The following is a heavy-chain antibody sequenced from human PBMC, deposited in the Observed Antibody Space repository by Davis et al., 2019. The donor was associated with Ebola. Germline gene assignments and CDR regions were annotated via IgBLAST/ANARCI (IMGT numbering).Heavy chain of an antibody. Sequence: PRGSLRLSCAASGFTVSDNYMSWVRQAPGKGLEWVSVIFSGGSTHYADSVKGRFTISRDNSKTTLYLQMSSLRAEDTAVYYCAKAYVRGFGETHYFDYWGQGTLVTVSS. CDR2: IFSGGST. V-gene: IGHV3-53*01. CDR1: GFTVSDNY. D-gene: IGHD3-10*01. J-gene: IGHJ4*02. CDR3: AKAYVRGFGETHYFDY.